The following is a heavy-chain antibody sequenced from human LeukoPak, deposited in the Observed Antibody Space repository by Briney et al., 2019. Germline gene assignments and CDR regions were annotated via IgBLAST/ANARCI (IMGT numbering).Heavy chain of an antibody. CDR1: GFTFSSYD. CDR3: ARNYYGSGSSLTGY. V-gene: IGHV3-33*08. J-gene: IGHJ4*02. Sequence: GRSLRLSCAASGFTFSSYDMHWVRQAPGKGLEWVAVIWYDGSNKYYADSVKGRFTISRDNSKNTLYLQMNSLRAEDTAVYYCARNYYGSGSSLTGYWGQGTLVTVSS. CDR2: IWYDGSNK. D-gene: IGHD3-10*01.